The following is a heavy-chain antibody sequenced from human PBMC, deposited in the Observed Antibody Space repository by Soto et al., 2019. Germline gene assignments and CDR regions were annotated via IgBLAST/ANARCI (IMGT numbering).Heavy chain of an antibody. J-gene: IGHJ6*02. CDR1: GYSLRSNY. CDR3: ARDLIVDGPDNYAMDV. CDR2: INPNSSGT. V-gene: IGHV1-2*02. Sequence: QVQLVQSGAEVTKPGASVKVSCKASGYSLRSNYIHWGRQAPGQGLEWLGWINPNSSGTVYAQKFQGRVTMTRDTSLTTVYMQLNRLTGDDTAVYYCARDLIVDGPDNYAMDVWGQGTTVTVSS. D-gene: IGHD3-22*01.